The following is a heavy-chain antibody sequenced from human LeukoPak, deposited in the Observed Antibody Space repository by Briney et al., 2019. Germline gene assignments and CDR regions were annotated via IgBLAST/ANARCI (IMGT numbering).Heavy chain of an antibody. Sequence: PEGSLRLSCAASGFTFSSYDMHWVRQATGKGLEWVSAIGTAGNTYYPGSVKGRFTISRENAKNSLYLQMNSLRAGDTAVYYCARAFAAARSSRLGAFDIWGQGTMVTVSS. V-gene: IGHV3-13*01. D-gene: IGHD6-6*01. CDR2: IGTAGNT. J-gene: IGHJ3*02. CDR1: GFTFSSYD. CDR3: ARAFAAARSSRLGAFDI.